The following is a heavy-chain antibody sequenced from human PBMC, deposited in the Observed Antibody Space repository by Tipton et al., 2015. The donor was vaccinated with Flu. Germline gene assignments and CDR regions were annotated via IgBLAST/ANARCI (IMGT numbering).Heavy chain of an antibody. V-gene: IGHV4-38-2*02. Sequence: TLSLTCTVSGSSISSGYYWGWIRQPPGEGLEWIGSIYHSGSTYYNPSLKGRVTISVDTSKNQFSLKLSSVTAADTAVYYCARVKSGARDYFDYWGQGTLVTVSS. CDR1: GSSISSGYY. J-gene: IGHJ4*02. CDR3: ARVKSGARDYFDY. CDR2: IYHSGST. D-gene: IGHD1-26*01.